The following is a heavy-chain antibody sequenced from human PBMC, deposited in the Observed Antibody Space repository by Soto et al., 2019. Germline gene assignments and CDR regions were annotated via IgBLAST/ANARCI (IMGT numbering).Heavy chain of an antibody. Sequence: QVQLVQSGAEVKKPGASVKVSCKASGYTFTSYGISWVRQAPGQGLEWMGWISAYNGNTNYAQKLQGRVTITTDTSTSTDYMELGGVRSDDRAVDCCSASSSQGAYDYYGMDVWGQGTTVTVSS. CDR3: SASSSQGAYDYYGMDV. CDR2: ISAYNGNT. D-gene: IGHD6-13*01. CDR1: GYTFTSYG. J-gene: IGHJ6*02. V-gene: IGHV1-18*01.